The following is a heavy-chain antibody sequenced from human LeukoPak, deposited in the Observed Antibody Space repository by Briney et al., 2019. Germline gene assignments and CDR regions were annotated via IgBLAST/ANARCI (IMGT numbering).Heavy chain of an antibody. Sequence: PGGSLRLSCAASGFTFSSYAMSWVRQAPGKGLEWVSAISGSGGSTYYADSVKGRFTISRDNSKNTLYLQMNSLRAEDTAVYYCAKAPTVYDSGSGDAFDIWGQGTMVTVSS. CDR2: ISGSGGST. D-gene: IGHD2-8*01. V-gene: IGHV3-23*01. J-gene: IGHJ3*02. CDR1: GFTFSSYA. CDR3: AKAPTVYDSGSGDAFDI.